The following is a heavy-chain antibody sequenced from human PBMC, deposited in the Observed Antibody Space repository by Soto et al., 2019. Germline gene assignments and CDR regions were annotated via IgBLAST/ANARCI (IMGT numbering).Heavy chain of an antibody. CDR3: ARGDGDYVWFDS. J-gene: IGHJ5*01. D-gene: IGHD3-16*01. CDR2: INPYNGNT. CDR1: GYTFTTYG. V-gene: IGHV1-18*01. Sequence: QVQLVQSGAEVKKPGASVKVSCKASGYTFTTYGISWVRQAPGQGLEWMGWINPYNGNTYYAQNLQGRVTLTTDTSTNPVYGDLRGLTADYTDVYHCARGDGDYVWFDSWGQGTLVTVSS.